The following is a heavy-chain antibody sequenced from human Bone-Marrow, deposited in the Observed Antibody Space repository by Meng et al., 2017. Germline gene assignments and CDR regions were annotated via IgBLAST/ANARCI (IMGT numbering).Heavy chain of an antibody. D-gene: IGHD3-10*01. J-gene: IGHJ5*02. V-gene: IGHV3-48*03. CDR2: ISSSGSTI. CDR3: ARDLVTMVRGALDP. CDR1: GFTFSSYE. Sequence: LSLTCAASGFTFSSYEMNWVRQAPGKGLEWVSYISSSGSTIYYADSVKGRFTISRDNAKNSLYLQMNSLRAEDTAVYYCARDLVTMVRGALDPWGQGTLVTVSS.